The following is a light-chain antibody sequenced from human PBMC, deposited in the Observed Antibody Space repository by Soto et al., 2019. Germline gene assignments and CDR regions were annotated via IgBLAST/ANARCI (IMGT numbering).Light chain of an antibody. J-gene: IGLJ1*01. V-gene: IGLV2-14*01. CDR3: SSYTTTNTLYV. Sequence: QSALTQPASVSGSPGQSITIPCTGTNSDVGGYNYVSWYQHHPGKAPKLMIYEVFNQPSGVSSRFSGSKSGSTASLTISGLQAEDEADYYCSSYTTTNTLYVFGTGTKVTV. CDR1: NSDVGGYNY. CDR2: EVF.